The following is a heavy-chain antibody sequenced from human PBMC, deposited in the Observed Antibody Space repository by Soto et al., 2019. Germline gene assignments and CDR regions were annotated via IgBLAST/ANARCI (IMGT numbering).Heavy chain of an antibody. D-gene: IGHD5-18*01. Sequence: EVQLLESGGGLVQPGGSLRLSCAASGFTFSSYAMSWVRQAPGKGLEWVSAISGSGGSTYYADSVKGWFTISRDNSKNTLYLQMNSLRAEDTAVYYCAKDRLWSPASFDYWGQGTLVTVSS. CDR1: GFTFSSYA. CDR2: ISGSGGST. CDR3: AKDRLWSPASFDY. V-gene: IGHV3-23*01. J-gene: IGHJ4*02.